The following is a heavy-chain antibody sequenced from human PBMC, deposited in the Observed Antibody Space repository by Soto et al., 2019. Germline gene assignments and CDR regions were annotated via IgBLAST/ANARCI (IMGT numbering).Heavy chain of an antibody. Sequence: GGSLRLSCAASGFTVSSNYMSWVRKAPGKGLEWVSVIYSGGSTYYADSVKGRFTISRDNSKNTLYLQMNSLRAEDTAVYYCARVGDTAMVYGMDVWGQGTTVTVSS. CDR3: ARVGDTAMVYGMDV. D-gene: IGHD5-18*01. J-gene: IGHJ6*02. CDR1: GFTVSSNY. CDR2: IYSGGST. V-gene: IGHV3-66*01.